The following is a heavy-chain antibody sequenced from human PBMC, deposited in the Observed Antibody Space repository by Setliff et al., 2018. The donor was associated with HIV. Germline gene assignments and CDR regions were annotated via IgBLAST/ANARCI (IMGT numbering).Heavy chain of an antibody. Sequence: SETLSLTCTVSGGSISSYYWSWIRQPPGKGLEWIGYIYYNGTTDYNPSLRSRVTISLDVSKSQFYLRLTSVTAADTAVYFCSRDVAPPVAGDVWSGDAYWGRGTLVTVSS. CDR3: SRDVAPPVAGDVWSGDAY. CDR1: GGSISSYY. V-gene: IGHV4-59*01. J-gene: IGHJ4*02. D-gene: IGHD3-3*01. CDR2: IYYNGTT.